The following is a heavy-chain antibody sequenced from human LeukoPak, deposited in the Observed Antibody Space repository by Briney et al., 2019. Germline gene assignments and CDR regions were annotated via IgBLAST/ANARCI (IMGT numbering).Heavy chain of an antibody. CDR3: ARHRSAAGGDGRRLEY. V-gene: IGHV5-51*01. CDR2: IYPGDSDT. CDR1: GYDFTTYW. D-gene: IGHD2-21*02. Sequence: GESLKISXKGSGYDFTTYWIGWVRQMPGKGLEWMGIIYPGDSDTRYSQSFQGQVTISADKSINTAYLQWSSLKASDSAMYYCARHRSAAGGDGRRLEYWGQGTLVTVSS. J-gene: IGHJ4*02.